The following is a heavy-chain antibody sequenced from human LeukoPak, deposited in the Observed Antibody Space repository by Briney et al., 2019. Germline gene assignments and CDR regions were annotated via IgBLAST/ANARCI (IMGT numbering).Heavy chain of an antibody. D-gene: IGHD3-16*01. CDR1: GFTFSSYA. CDR3: ARDPGQGPGERGGSYEFSFDY. CDR2: ISYDGSNK. Sequence: GRSLRLSCAASGFTFSSYAMHWVRQAPGKGLEWVAVISYDGSNKYYADSVKGRFTISRDNSKNTLYLQMNSLRAEDTAVYYCARDPGQGPGERGGSYEFSFDYWGQGTLVTVSS. J-gene: IGHJ4*02. V-gene: IGHV3-30-3*01.